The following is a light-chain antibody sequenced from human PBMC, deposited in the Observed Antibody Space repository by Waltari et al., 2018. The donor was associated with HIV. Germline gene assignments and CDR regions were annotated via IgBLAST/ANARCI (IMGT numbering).Light chain of an antibody. CDR2: GNR. CDR1: SSNIGTKT. V-gene: IGLV1-44*01. Sequence: QSVLTQPPSASGTPGRRVTISCSGSSSNIGTKTVNWYQQLPGSAPKFLMYGNRVGPPGVPDRFSGPKYGTSASLAISGLRSEDEADYYCAAWDDSLNAWVFGGGTKVTVL. CDR3: AAWDDSLNAWV. J-gene: IGLJ3*02.